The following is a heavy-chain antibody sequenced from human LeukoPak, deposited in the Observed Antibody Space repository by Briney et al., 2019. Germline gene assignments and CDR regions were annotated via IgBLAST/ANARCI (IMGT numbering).Heavy chain of an antibody. CDR3: ARDPYSSGWYRVLAPNRAAAFDI. CDR2: ISNGGST. J-gene: IGHJ3*02. CDR1: GVSISSGVYY. V-gene: IGHV4-61*08. D-gene: IGHD6-19*01. Sequence: SETLSLTCTVSGVSISSGVYYWGWIRQHPGKGLEWVRYISNGGSTKYNPSLKSRVTISVDTSKPQFSLKLSSVTAADTAVYYCARDPYSSGWYRVLAPNRAAAFDIWGQGTVVTVSS.